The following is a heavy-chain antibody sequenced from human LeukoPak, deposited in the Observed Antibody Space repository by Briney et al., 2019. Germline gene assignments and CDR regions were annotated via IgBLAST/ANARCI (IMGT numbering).Heavy chain of an antibody. V-gene: IGHV4-59*01. CDR2: IYYSGST. CDR3: ARYYDFWSGSHLYNWFDP. Sequence: SETLSLTCTVSGGSISSYYWSWIRQPPGKGLEWIGYIYYSGSTNYNPSLKSRVTISVDTSKNQFSLKLSSVTAADTAVYYCARYYDFWSGSHLYNWFDPWGQGTLVTVSS. D-gene: IGHD3-3*01. CDR1: GGSISSYY. J-gene: IGHJ5*02.